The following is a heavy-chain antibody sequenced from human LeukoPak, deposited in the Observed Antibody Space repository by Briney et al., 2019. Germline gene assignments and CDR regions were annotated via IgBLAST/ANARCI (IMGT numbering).Heavy chain of an antibody. D-gene: IGHD6-13*01. V-gene: IGHV4-59*01. J-gene: IGHJ4*02. Sequence: PSETLSLTCTVSGGSISSYYWSWLRQPPGKGLEWIGYIYYSGSTNYNPSLKSRVTISVDTSKNQFSLKLSSVTAADTAVYYCASSIAAAIIDFDYWGQGTLVTVSS. CDR1: GGSISSYY. CDR2: IYYSGST. CDR3: ASSIAAAIIDFDY.